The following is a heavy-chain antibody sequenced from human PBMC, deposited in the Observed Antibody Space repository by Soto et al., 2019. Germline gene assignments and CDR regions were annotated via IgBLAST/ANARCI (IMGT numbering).Heavy chain of an antibody. J-gene: IGHJ4*02. V-gene: IGHV4-30-4*01. CDR1: GGSISSGDYY. Sequence: SEALSLTCTVSGGSISSGDYYWSWIRQPPGKGLEWIGYIYYSGSTYYNPSLKSRVTISVDTSKNQFSLKLSSVTAADTAVYYCARVSTVTTRDFDYWGQGTLVTVSS. D-gene: IGHD4-17*01. CDR2: IYYSGST. CDR3: ARVSTVTTRDFDY.